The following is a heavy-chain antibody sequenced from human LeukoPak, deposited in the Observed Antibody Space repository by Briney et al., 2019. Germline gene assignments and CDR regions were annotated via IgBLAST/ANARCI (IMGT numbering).Heavy chain of an antibody. Sequence: GGSLRLSCAASGFTFSSYEMNWVRQAPGKGLEWVSYIGSSGSTISYADSVKGRFTISRDNAKNSLYLQMNSLRAEDTAVYYCARGTRHGWELVVWGQGTLVTVSS. CDR2: IGSSGSTI. D-gene: IGHD1-26*01. CDR1: GFTFSSYE. V-gene: IGHV3-48*03. J-gene: IGHJ4*02. CDR3: ARGTRHGWELVV.